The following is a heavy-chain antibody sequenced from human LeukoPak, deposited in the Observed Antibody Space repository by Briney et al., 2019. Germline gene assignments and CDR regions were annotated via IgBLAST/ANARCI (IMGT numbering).Heavy chain of an antibody. CDR3: ARVRIGQQLDKYYYYAMDV. V-gene: IGHV1-2*02. CDR1: GYTFTDYY. D-gene: IGHD6-13*01. Sequence: ASVKVSCKASGYTFTDYYMHWVRQAPGQGLEWMGWINPNSGGTNYAQKFQGRVTMTTDTSISTAYMEVSRLRSDDTAVYHCARVRIGQQLDKYYYYAMDVWGQGTTVTVSS. J-gene: IGHJ6*02. CDR2: INPNSGGT.